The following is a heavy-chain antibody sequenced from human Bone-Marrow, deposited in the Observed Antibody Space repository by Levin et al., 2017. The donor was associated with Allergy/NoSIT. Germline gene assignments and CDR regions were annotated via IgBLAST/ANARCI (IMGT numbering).Heavy chain of an antibody. CDR2: LNSDGSRT. D-gene: IGHD6-19*01. J-gene: IGHJ6*02. CDR1: GFTFNSYW. Sequence: GGSLRLSCAASGFTFNSYWMHWVRQAPGKGLVWVSRLNSDGSRTTYADSVKGRFTISRDNAKNTLFLHMSSLRAEDTAVYYCAKDRGDIALVGTASNYYYHGMDVWGQGTTVTVSS. V-gene: IGHV3-74*01. CDR3: AKDRGDIALVGTASNYYYHGMDV.